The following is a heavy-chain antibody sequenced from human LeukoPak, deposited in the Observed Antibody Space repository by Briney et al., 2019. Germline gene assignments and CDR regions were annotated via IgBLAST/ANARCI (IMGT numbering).Heavy chain of an antibody. CDR1: GFTFGSYA. J-gene: IGHJ4*02. Sequence: GASLRLSCAASGFTFGSYAMSWVRQAPGKGLEWVSAISGSGGSTYYADSVKGRFTISRDNSKNTLYLQMNSLRAEDTAVYYCAKKPRDYFDYWGQGTLVTVSS. V-gene: IGHV3-23*01. CDR2: ISGSGGST. CDR3: AKKPRDYFDY.